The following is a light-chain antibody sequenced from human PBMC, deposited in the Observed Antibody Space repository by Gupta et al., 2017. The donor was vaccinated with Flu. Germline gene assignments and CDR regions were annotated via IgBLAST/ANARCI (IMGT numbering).Light chain of an antibody. CDR1: SSDFGSFDL. CDR2: EVT. V-gene: IGLV2-23*02. J-gene: IGLJ2*01. Sequence: QSALTQPASVSGSPRQSITISCTGTSSDFGSFDLVSWYHHRPGRHTQHVVDEVTKRPSGVSYRGSGYRSGSKASPKTFGLQPEEEGEDRCLYSEGSRTFVVFGGGTKLTVL. CDR3: LYSEGSRTFVV.